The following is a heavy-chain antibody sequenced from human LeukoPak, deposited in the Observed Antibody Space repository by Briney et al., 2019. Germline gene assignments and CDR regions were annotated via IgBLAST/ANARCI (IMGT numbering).Heavy chain of an antibody. CDR3: ARVPAQWLDLYYFDS. D-gene: IGHD6-19*01. J-gene: IGHJ4*02. CDR2: IKLDGSAT. CDR1: GFTFSNFW. V-gene: IGHV3-7*01. Sequence: PGGSLRLSCAASGFTFSNFWMAWVRQVPGKGPEWVADIKLDGSATYYLDSVRGRFTISRDNAMNSLYLQMHSLRAEDTAVYYCARVPAQWLDLYYFDSWGQGTLVTVSS.